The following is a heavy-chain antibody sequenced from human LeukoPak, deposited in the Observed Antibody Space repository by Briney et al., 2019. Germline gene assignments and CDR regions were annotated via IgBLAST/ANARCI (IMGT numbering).Heavy chain of an antibody. Sequence: SETLSLTCAVYGGSFSGYYWSWIRQPPGKGLEWIGEINHSGSTNYNPSLKSRVTISVDTSKNQFSLKLSSVTAADTAVYYCAKCSGYYSNWFDPWGQGTLVTVSS. CDR1: GGSFSGYY. CDR2: INHSGST. D-gene: IGHD3-22*01. J-gene: IGHJ5*02. V-gene: IGHV4-34*01. CDR3: AKCSGYYSNWFDP.